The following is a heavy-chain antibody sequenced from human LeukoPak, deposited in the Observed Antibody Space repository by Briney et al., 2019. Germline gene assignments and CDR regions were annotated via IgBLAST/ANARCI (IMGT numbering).Heavy chain of an antibody. CDR3: ARLDWATRRVFDI. V-gene: IGHV4-39*01. Sequence: SETLSLTCTVSGGSVSSSSYYWGWIRQPPAKGLEWIGSIYYSGYTYYNPSLKSRVAISVDTSKNQFSPKLTSVTTADTAVYHCARLDWATRRVFDIWGQGTVVTVSS. CDR2: IYYSGYT. D-gene: IGHD2-2*01. J-gene: IGHJ3*02. CDR1: GGSVSSSSYY.